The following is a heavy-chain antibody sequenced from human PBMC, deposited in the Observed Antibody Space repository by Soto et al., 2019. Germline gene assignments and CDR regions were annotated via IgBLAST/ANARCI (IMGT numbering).Heavy chain of an antibody. CDR2: ISYSGST. V-gene: IGHV4-39*01. Sequence: SETLSLTCTVSGGSISSDSYYWGWIRQSPEKGLEWIASISYSGSTYYNPTLKSRLIISVDTSKSQFSLKLSSVTAADTAVYYCARGGYSGRLYYFDYWGLGTLVTVSS. CDR3: ARGGYSGRLYYFDY. J-gene: IGHJ4*02. D-gene: IGHD2-15*01. CDR1: GGSISSDSYY.